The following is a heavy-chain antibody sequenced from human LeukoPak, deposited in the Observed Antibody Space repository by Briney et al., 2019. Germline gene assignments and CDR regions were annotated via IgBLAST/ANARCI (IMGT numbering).Heavy chain of an antibody. CDR3: ARDPLGWFGELSAYFDY. Sequence: PGGSLRLSCAASGFSLSSYSMDWFRQTPGKGLEWISYISSSSNTIYYADSVEGRFTISRDNAKNSLYLQMNSLRAEGTAVYYCARDPLGWFGELSAYFDYWGQGTLVTVSS. CDR2: ISSSSNTI. J-gene: IGHJ4*02. D-gene: IGHD3-10*01. CDR1: GFSLSSYS. V-gene: IGHV3-48*04.